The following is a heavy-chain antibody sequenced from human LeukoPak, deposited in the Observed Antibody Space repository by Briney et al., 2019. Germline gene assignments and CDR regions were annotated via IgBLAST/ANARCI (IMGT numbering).Heavy chain of an antibody. Sequence: SETLSLTCAVFGDSISNNNCYSWVRLSPGKGLEWIGEICPRGGIKYNPSLRSRVMITGDRPKNQFSLYIHSVTAADSAIYYCARNGGFDQDVWGQGTTVTVSS. CDR2: ICPRGGI. CDR3: ARNGGFDQDV. D-gene: IGHD2-8*01. V-gene: IGHV4-4*02. J-gene: IGHJ6*02. CDR1: GDSISNNNC.